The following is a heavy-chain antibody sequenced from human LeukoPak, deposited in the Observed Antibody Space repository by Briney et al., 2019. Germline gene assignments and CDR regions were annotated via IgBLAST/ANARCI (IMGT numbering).Heavy chain of an antibody. V-gene: IGHV1-2*02. D-gene: IGHD1-26*01. CDR3: ARGMEPYYYMDV. CDR1: GYTFNGYY. CDR2: INPNSGGT. J-gene: IGHJ6*03. Sequence: ASVSVSCKASGYTFNGYYMHWVRQAPGQGLEWMGWINPNSGGTNYAHKFQGRVTMTRDTSISTAYMELSRLRSDDTAVYYCARGMEPYYYMDVWGKGTTVTVSS.